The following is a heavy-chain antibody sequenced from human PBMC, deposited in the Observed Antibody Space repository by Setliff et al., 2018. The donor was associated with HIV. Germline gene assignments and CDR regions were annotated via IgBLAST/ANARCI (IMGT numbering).Heavy chain of an antibody. CDR2: SYSGGGT. D-gene: IGHD5-18*01. J-gene: IGHJ5*02. CDR3: ARDGRAAMVPFDP. CDR1: GVSIRTGSYY. Sequence: PSETLSLTCTVSGVSIRTGSYYWGWIRQPPGKRLEWLASSYSGGGTLYNPSLKSRVTISRDTSKNLFSLKLTSVTPADTAVYYCARDGRAAMVPFDPWGQGTLVTVSS. V-gene: IGHV4-39*07.